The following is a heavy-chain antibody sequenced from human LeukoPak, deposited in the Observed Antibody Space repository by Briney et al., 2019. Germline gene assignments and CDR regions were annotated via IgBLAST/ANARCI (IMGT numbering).Heavy chain of an antibody. Sequence: GASVKVSCKASGYTFTSYDINWVRQATGQGLEWMGWMNPNSGNTGYAQKFQGSVTMTRNTSISTAYMELSSLRSEDTAVYYCARGSYYGSGFLFDYWGQGTLVTVSS. D-gene: IGHD3-10*01. CDR1: GYTFTSYD. V-gene: IGHV1-8*01. CDR2: MNPNSGNT. CDR3: ARGSYYGSGFLFDY. J-gene: IGHJ4*02.